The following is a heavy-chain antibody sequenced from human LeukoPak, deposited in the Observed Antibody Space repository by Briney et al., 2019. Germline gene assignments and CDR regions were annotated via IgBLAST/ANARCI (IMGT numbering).Heavy chain of an antibody. D-gene: IGHD3-10*01. V-gene: IGHV3-7*01. Sequence: PGGSLRLSCAASGFTFSSYWMSWVRQAPGKGLEWVANIKQDGSEKYYVDSVKGRFTISRDNAKNSLYLQMNSLRAEDTAVYYCARGHLMVRGSRIVWGKGTTVTISS. CDR2: IKQDGSEK. CDR1: GFTFSSYW. J-gene: IGHJ6*04. CDR3: ARGHLMVRGSRIV.